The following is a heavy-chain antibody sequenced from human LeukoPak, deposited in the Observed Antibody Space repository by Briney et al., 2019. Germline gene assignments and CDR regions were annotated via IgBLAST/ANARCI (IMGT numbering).Heavy chain of an antibody. CDR1: GFTFSSYW. V-gene: IGHV3-48*04. CDR3: ARADRYYDILTGYYINFDY. Sequence: PGGSLRLSCAASGFTFSSYWMHWVRQAPGKGLEWVSYISSSGSTIYYADSVKGRFTISRDNAKNSLYLQMNSLRAEDTAVYYCARADRYYDILTGYYINFDYWGQGTLVTVSS. D-gene: IGHD3-9*01. J-gene: IGHJ4*02. CDR2: ISSSGSTI.